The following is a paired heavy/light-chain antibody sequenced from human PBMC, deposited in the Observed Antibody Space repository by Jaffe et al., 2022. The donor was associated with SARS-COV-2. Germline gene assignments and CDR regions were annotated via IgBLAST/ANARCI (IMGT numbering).Light chain of an antibody. V-gene: IGKV1-16*02. Sequence: DIQMTQSPSSLSASVGDRVTISCRASQGIGNYLAWFQQKPGKAPKSLISAASSLQSGVPSEFSGSGSGTDFTLTISSLQPEDFATYYCQQYNSYPYTFGQGTKLEIK. CDR3: QQYNSYPYT. J-gene: IGKJ2*01. CDR2: AAS. CDR1: QGIGNY.
Heavy chain of an antibody. CDR2: ISNSGSAI. J-gene: IGHJ6*02. Sequence: EVQLVESGGDLVQPGRSLRLSCAASGFTFSSYEMNWVRQAPGKGLEWVSHISNSGSAIYYADSVKGRFTISRDNAKNSLYLQMNSLRAEDTAVYYCARGNYYYGMDVWGQGTTVTVSS. CDR1: GFTFSSYE. CDR3: ARGNYYYGMDV. V-gene: IGHV3-48*03.